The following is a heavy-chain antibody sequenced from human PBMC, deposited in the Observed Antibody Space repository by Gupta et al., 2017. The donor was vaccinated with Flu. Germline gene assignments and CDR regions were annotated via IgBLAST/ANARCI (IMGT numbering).Heavy chain of an antibody. CDR3: ARGDIVVVPAAVYYFYYGMDV. CDR2: IKHIGST. CDR1: GGSLSGYY. Sequence: QVQLQRWGAGLLKHSETLSLTCAVYGGSLSGYYWRWIRQPAGRGLEWIGEIKHIGSTNYNPSLTSRVTISVDTSKTQFSLKLSSVTAADTAVYYCARGDIVVVPAAVYYFYYGMDVWGQGTTVTVSS. V-gene: IGHV4-34*01. D-gene: IGHD2-2*01. J-gene: IGHJ6*02.